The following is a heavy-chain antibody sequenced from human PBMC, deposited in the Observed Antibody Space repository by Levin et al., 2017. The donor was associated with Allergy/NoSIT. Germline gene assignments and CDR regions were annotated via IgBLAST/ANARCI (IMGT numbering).Heavy chain of an antibody. Sequence: SQTLSLPCTVSGGSIRSSYWSWIRQPPGKGLEWIGYIYYSGSTNYNPSLKSRVTISVDTSKNQFSLKLSSVTAADTAVYYCATQGYSSSWSPYYYYYGMDVWGQGTTVTVSS. D-gene: IGHD6-13*01. J-gene: IGHJ6*02. CDR1: GGSIRSSY. CDR3: ATQGYSSSWSPYYYYYGMDV. CDR2: IYYSGST. V-gene: IGHV4-59*01.